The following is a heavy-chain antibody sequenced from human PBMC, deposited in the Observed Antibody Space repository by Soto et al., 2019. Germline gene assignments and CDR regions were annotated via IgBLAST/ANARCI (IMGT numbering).Heavy chain of an antibody. J-gene: IGHJ4*02. CDR2: IYWDDDK. CDR1: GFSFSTNGVG. Sequence: QITLKESGPTLVKPTQTLTLTCTFSGFSFSTNGVGVGWLRQPPGKALEWLALIYWDDDKRHSPSLESRLTITKNTSKSQVVLTMTHMAPVDTGTYYCAHAGGVSRYSYGWKPNFWGQGTLVTVYS. CDR3: AHAGGVSRYSYGWKPNF. D-gene: IGHD5-18*01. V-gene: IGHV2-5*02.